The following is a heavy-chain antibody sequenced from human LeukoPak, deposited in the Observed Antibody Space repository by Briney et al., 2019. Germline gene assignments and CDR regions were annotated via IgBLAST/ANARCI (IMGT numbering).Heavy chain of an antibody. J-gene: IGHJ4*02. CDR2: IIPILGIA. V-gene: IGHV1-69*04. D-gene: IGHD2-15*01. CDR3: ACIRDRYCSGGSCLYFDY. CDR1: GGTFSSYA. Sequence: GASVKVSCKASGGTFSSYAISWVRQAPGQGLEWMGRIIPILGIANYAQKFQGRVTITADKSTSTVYVELSSLRSEDTAVYYCACIRDRYCSGGSCLYFDYWGQGTLVTVSS.